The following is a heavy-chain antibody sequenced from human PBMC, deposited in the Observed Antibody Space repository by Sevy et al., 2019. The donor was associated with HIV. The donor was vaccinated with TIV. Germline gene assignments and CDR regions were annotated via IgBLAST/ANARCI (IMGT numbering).Heavy chain of an antibody. CDR3: AKGPSSGGTCPRDYYYYGMDV. V-gene: IGHV3-23*01. J-gene: IGHJ6*02. CDR2: ISGSGRYT. CDR1: EFTFSSYA. Sequence: GGCLRLSCAASEFTFSSYAMSWVRQAPGKGLEWVSSISGSGRYTYYADSVEGRFTISRDNSKNTLYVQMNSLRAEDTAVYYCAKGPSSGGTCPRDYYYYGMDVWGQGTTVTVSS. D-gene: IGHD2-15*01.